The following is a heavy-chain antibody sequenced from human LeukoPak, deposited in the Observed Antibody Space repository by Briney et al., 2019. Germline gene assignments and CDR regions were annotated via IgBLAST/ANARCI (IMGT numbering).Heavy chain of an antibody. CDR2: ISSSSSYI. CDR3: VSGSHYDSSGYYGDY. CDR1: GFTFSSYS. Sequence: GGSLRLSCAASGFTFSSYSMNWVRQAPGKGLEWVSSISSSSSYIYYADSVKGRFTISRDNAKNSLYLQMNRLRAEDTAVYYCVSGSHYDSSGYYGDYWGQGTLVTVSS. J-gene: IGHJ4*02. D-gene: IGHD3-22*01. V-gene: IGHV3-21*01.